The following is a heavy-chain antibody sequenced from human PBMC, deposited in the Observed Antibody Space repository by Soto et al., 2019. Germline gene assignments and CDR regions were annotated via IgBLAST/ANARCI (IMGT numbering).Heavy chain of an antibody. D-gene: IGHD1-26*01. CDR3: ARYSGKYQGPIDY. CDR2: ISYDGSNK. J-gene: IGHJ4*02. Sequence: QVQLVESGGGVIQPGRSLRLSCAASGFTFSHYGIHWVRQAPAKGLEWLAVISYDGSNKHYADSVKGRFTVSRDNSKNTLYLQTNSLRAEDTAVYFCARYSGKYQGPIDYWGQGTLVTVSS. CDR1: GFTFSHYG. V-gene: IGHV3-30*03.